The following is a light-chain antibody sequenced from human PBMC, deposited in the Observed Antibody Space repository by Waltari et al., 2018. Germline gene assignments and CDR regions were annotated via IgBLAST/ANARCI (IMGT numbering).Light chain of an antibody. CDR1: QSISSW. CDR3: QQANSFPL. Sequence: DIQMTKSPSSVSASVGDRVTITCRASQSISSWLAWYQQKPGKAPNLLIYGASNLQSGVPSRFSGSGSGTDFTLTISSLQPEDFATYYCQQANSFPLFGGGTKVEIK. CDR2: GAS. J-gene: IGKJ4*01. V-gene: IGKV1-12*01.